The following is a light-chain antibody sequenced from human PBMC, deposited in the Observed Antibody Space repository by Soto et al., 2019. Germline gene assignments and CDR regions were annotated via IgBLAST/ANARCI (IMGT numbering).Light chain of an antibody. J-gene: IGKJ1*01. CDR1: QSVSSSY. CDR3: QQYGRSPPTWT. CDR2: GAS. Sequence: EIVLTQSPGTLSLSPGERATLSCRASQSVSSSYLAWYQQKPGQAPRLLIYGASSRATDIPDRFSGSGSGTDFTLNISRLEPEDFAVYYCQQYGRSPPTWTFGQGTKVEV. V-gene: IGKV3-20*01.